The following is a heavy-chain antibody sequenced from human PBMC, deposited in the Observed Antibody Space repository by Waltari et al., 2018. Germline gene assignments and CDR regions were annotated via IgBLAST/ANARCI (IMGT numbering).Heavy chain of an antibody. Sequence: QVQLQESGPGLVKPSETLSLTCAVSGYSISSGYYWGWIRQPPGKGLEWIGSIYHSGSTYYNPSLNSRVTISVDTSKNQFSLKLSSVTAADTAVYYCARSGLLLYYYYGMDVWGQGTTVTVSS. J-gene: IGHJ6*02. CDR2: IYHSGST. CDR1: GYSISSGYY. CDR3: ARSGLLLYYYYGMDV. V-gene: IGHV4-38-2*01. D-gene: IGHD2-15*01.